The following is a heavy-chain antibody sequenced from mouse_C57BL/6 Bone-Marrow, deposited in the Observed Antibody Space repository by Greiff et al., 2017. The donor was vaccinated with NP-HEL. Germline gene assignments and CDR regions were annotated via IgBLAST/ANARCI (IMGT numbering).Heavy chain of an antibody. J-gene: IGHJ3*01. CDR2: ISYDGSN. Sequence: EVQLVESGPGLVKPSQSLSLTCSVTGYSITSGYYWNWIRQFPGNKLEWMGYISYDGSNNYNPSLKNRISITRDTSKNQFFLKLNSVTTEDTATYYCATLIYDGYYWFAYWGQGTLVTVSA. CDR1: GYSITSGYY. CDR3: ATLIYDGYYWFAY. D-gene: IGHD2-3*01. V-gene: IGHV3-6*01.